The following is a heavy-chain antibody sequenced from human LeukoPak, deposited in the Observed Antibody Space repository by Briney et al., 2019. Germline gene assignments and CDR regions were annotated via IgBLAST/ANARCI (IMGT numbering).Heavy chain of an antibody. D-gene: IGHD5-24*01. CDR3: ARERDEGFDY. Sequence: QAGGSLRLSCAASGFTFSSYAMSWVRQTPGKGLEWVSAVSGYGDRTYYADSVRGRFTISRDNARNSLYLQMNSLKAEDTAVYYCARERDEGFDYWGQGTLVTVSS. CDR2: VSGYGDRT. CDR1: GFTFSSYA. J-gene: IGHJ4*02. V-gene: IGHV3-23*01.